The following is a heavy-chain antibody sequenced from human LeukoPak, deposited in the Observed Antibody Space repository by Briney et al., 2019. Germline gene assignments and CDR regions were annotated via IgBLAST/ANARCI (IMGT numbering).Heavy chain of an antibody. Sequence: GGSLRLSCAASGFTFSSYAMHWVRQAPGKGLEWVAVISYDGSNKYYADSVKGRFTISRDNSKNTLYLQMNSLRAEDTAVYYCARGRSSSDYYDSSGYNDRFDYWGQGTLVTVSS. V-gene: IGHV3-30-3*01. J-gene: IGHJ4*02. CDR3: ARGRSSSDYYDSSGYNDRFDY. CDR2: ISYDGSNK. CDR1: GFTFSSYA. D-gene: IGHD3-22*01.